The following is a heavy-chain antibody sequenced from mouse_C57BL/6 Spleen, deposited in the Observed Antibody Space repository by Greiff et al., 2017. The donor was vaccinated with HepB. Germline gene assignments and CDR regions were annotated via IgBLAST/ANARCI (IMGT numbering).Heavy chain of an antibody. V-gene: IGHV5-9-1*02. Sequence: EVMLVESGEGLVKPGGSLKLSCAASGFTFSSYAMSWVRQTPEKRLEWVAYISSGGDYIYYADTVKGRFTISRDNARNTLYLQMSSLKSEDTAMYYCTRERDDYDEDWFAYWGQGTLVTVSA. J-gene: IGHJ3*01. CDR1: GFTFSSYA. CDR3: TRERDDYDEDWFAY. CDR2: ISSGGDYI. D-gene: IGHD2-4*01.